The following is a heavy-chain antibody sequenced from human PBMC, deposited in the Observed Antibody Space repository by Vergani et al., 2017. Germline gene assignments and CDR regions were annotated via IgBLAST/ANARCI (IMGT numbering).Heavy chain of an antibody. Sequence: QLQLQESGSGLVKPSQTLSLTCAVSGDSITNGGFSWNWIRQPPGKGPEWIGYIFPSGNSDYNPFLKNRVSISLDKSKNQFSLWVNSVTAADTAVYFCARASLRALVGYYYYMHVWGKGKTVVVSS. D-gene: IGHD3-16*02. V-gene: IGHV4-30-2*01. CDR1: GDSITNGGFS. J-gene: IGHJ6*03. CDR3: ARASLRALVGYYYYMHV. CDR2: IFPSGNS.